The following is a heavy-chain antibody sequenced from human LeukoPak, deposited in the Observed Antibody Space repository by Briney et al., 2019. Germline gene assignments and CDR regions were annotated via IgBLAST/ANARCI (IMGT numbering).Heavy chain of an antibody. CDR1: GGSISSYY. V-gene: IGHV4-4*07. D-gene: IGHD3-22*01. Sequence: PSETLSLTCTVSGGSISSYYWSWIRQPAGKGLEWIERIYTSGSTNYNPSLKSRVTMSVDTSKNQFSLKLSSVTAADTAVYYCARGSYYYDSSGYYYDAFDIWGQGTMVTVSS. J-gene: IGHJ3*02. CDR3: ARGSYYYDSSGYYYDAFDI. CDR2: IYTSGST.